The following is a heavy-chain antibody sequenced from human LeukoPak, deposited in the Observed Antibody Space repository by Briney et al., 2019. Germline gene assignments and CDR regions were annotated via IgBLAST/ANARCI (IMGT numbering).Heavy chain of an antibody. V-gene: IGHV3-23*01. CDR2: ISGSGDST. CDR3: ARVGYSGYDYDY. Sequence: GGSLRLSCEASGFTSSSYAMSWVRQAPGKGLEWVSVISGSGDSTYYADSVEGRCTSSRDNSKDALYLQMNSLRAEDTAVYYCARVGYSGYDYDYWGQGTLVTVSS. CDR1: GFTSSSYA. D-gene: IGHD5-12*01. J-gene: IGHJ4*02.